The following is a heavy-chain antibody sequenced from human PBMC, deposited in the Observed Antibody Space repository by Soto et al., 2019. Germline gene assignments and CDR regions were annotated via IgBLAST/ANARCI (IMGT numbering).Heavy chain of an antibody. Sequence: PGGSLRLSCTASGFNTRFYSMSWVRQTPGKGLEWVAALSRSGGATYYADSVRGRFTISRDASKDTLFLQMSNLRAEDTALYYCSKGETSTSRNSFDPWAHGTLVTVSS. CDR2: LSRSGGAT. J-gene: IGHJ5*02. CDR3: SKGETSTSRNSFDP. CDR1: GFNTRFYS. V-gene: IGHV3-23*01. D-gene: IGHD1-7*01.